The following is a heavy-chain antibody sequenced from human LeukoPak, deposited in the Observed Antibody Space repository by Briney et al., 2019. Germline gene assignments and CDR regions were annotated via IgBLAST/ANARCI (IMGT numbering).Heavy chain of an antibody. CDR2: INHSGST. CDR1: GDSINSLDL. V-gene: IGHV4-4*02. Sequence: PSETLSLTCTVSGDSINSLDLWSWVHQPPGKGLEWIGEINHSGSTNYNPSLKSRVTISVDTSKNQFSLKLSSVTAADTAVYYCARGRWGSFDYWGQGTLVTVSS. D-gene: IGHD3-16*01. CDR3: ARGRWGSFDY. J-gene: IGHJ4*02.